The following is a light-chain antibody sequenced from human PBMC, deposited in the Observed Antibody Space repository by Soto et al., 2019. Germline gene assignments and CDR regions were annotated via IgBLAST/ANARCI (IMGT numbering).Light chain of an antibody. CDR3: QQRANWPLT. J-gene: IGKJ5*01. V-gene: IGKV3-11*01. Sequence: ETVLTQSPATLSLSPGESATLSCRASQSVSRYFAWYQQKPGQAPRLLIYEASNRATGIPARFSGSGSGTDFTLTISSLEPEDFAVYYCQQRANWPLTFGQGTRLEIK. CDR1: QSVSRY. CDR2: EAS.